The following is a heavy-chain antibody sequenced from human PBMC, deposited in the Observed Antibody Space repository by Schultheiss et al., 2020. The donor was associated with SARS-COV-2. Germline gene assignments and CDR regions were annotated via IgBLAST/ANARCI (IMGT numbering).Heavy chain of an antibody. D-gene: IGHD3-22*01. CDR1: GFTFSSYS. Sequence: GGSLRLSCAASGFTFSSYSMNWVRQAPGKGLEWVAVISYDGSNKYYADSVKGRFTISRDNSKNTLYLQMSSLRAEDTAVYYCARDRHYYDSSGYYFLDYYYYYGMDVWGQGTTVTVSS. J-gene: IGHJ6*02. CDR3: ARDRHYYDSSGYYFLDYYYYYGMDV. CDR2: ISYDGSNK. V-gene: IGHV3-30*03.